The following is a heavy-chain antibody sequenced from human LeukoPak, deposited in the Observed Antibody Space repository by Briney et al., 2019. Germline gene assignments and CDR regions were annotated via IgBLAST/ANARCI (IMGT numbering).Heavy chain of an antibody. CDR2: IYTSGST. J-gene: IGHJ5*02. CDR1: GGSISSYY. Sequence: SETLSLTCTVSGGSISSYYWSWIRQPAGKGLEWIGRIYTSGSTNYNPSLKSRVTMSVDTSKNQFSLKLSSVTAADTAVYYCARDLTRLAAAGRIDPWGQGTLVTVSS. V-gene: IGHV4-4*07. D-gene: IGHD6-13*01. CDR3: ARDLTRLAAAGRIDP.